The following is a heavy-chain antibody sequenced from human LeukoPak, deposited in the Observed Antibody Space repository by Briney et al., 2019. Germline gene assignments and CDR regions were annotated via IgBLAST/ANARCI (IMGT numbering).Heavy chain of an antibody. CDR3: ARGPRVMYRPAGLSY. J-gene: IGHJ4*02. CDR2: ISTNSGGT. CDR1: GYTFTGYY. D-gene: IGHD6-25*01. Sequence: ASLKGSCKASGYTFTGYYIHWVRQDPGQGVERMAWISTNSGGTNYERKFEGRVTMTRDTNISTAYMELSRLRSDDTAVYYCARGPRVMYRPAGLSYWGQGTLVTVSS. V-gene: IGHV1-2*02.